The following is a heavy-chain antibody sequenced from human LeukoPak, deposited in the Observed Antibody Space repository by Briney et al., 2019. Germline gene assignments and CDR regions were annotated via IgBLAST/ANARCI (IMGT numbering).Heavy chain of an antibody. J-gene: IGHJ6*02. V-gene: IGHV4-34*01. D-gene: IGHD3-10*01. CDR1: GGSFSGYY. CDR3: ASASMLRRSLLDYYHGMDV. Sequence: PSETLSLTCAVYGGSFSGYYWSWIRQPPGKGLEWIGEINHSGSTYYNPSLKSRVTISVDMSKNQFSLKLRSVTAADTAVYYCASASMLRRSLLDYYHGMDVWGQGTTVTVSS. CDR2: INHSGST.